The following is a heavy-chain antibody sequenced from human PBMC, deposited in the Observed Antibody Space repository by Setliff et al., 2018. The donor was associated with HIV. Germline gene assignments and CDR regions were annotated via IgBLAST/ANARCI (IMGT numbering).Heavy chain of an antibody. D-gene: IGHD2-21*01. V-gene: IGHV4-30-4*08. J-gene: IGHJ4*02. CDR3: ARERYFYHNDGFRSRHFDY. CDR2: IYHSGIT. CDR1: GGSISSGDYS. Sequence: PSETLSLTCTVSGGSISSGDYSWNWMRQTPGKGLEWIGYIYHSGITSYNPSLKSRFIMLIDTSQNQFSLKVNSVTAADTAVYYCARERYFYHNDGFRSRHFDYWGQGALVTVSS.